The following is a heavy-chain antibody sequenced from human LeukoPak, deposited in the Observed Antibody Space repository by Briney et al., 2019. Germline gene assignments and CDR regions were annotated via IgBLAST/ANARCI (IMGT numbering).Heavy chain of an antibody. J-gene: IGHJ4*02. D-gene: IGHD3-3*01. CDR2: IVGNGVNT. V-gene: IGHV3-23*01. CDR1: AFTFSSYA. Sequence: GGSLRLSCAASAFTFSSYALSWVRQAPGKGLEWVSAIVGNGVNTYYADSVKGRFTISRDNSKNTLYLQMNSLRVEDTAVYYCAKDSTIFGANTHFDYWGQGTLVTVSS. CDR3: AKDSTIFGANTHFDY.